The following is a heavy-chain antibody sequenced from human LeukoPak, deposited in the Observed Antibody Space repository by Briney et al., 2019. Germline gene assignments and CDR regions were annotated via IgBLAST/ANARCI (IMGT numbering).Heavy chain of an antibody. CDR3: ARDARFGELFYDAFDI. V-gene: IGHV3-11*04. D-gene: IGHD3-10*01. J-gene: IGHJ3*02. CDR1: GFTFSDYY. CDR2: ISSSGSTI. Sequence: GGSLRLSCAASGFTFSDYYMSWIRQAPGKGLEWVSYISSSGSTIYYADSVKGRFTISRDNAKNTLYLQMNSLRAEDTAVYYCARDARFGELFYDAFDIWGQGTMVTVSS.